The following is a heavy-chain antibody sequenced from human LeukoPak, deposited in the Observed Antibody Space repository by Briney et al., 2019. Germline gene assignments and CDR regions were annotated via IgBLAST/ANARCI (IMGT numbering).Heavy chain of an antibody. CDR3: ARTGYTYYYYYMDV. CDR1: GFTFSSYA. D-gene: IGHD3/OR15-3a*01. J-gene: IGHJ6*03. CDR2: ISGSGGST. V-gene: IGHV3-23*01. Sequence: GGSLRLSCAASGFTFSSYAMSWVRQAPGKGLEWVSAISGSGGSTYYADSVKGRFTISRDNAKNSLYLQMNSLRAEDTAVYYCARTGYTYYYYYMDVWGKGTTVTISS.